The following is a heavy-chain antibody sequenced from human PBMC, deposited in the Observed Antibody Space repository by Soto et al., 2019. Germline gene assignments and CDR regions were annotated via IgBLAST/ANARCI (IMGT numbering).Heavy chain of an antibody. Sequence: PSETLSLTCTVSGGSISSYYWSWIRQPPGKGLEWIGYIYYSGSTNYNPSLKSRVTISVDTSKNQFSLKLSSVTAADTAVYYCARARSGWDYFDYWGQGTLVTVSS. CDR1: GGSISSYY. J-gene: IGHJ4*02. D-gene: IGHD6-19*01. V-gene: IGHV4-59*01. CDR2: IYYSGST. CDR3: ARARSGWDYFDY.